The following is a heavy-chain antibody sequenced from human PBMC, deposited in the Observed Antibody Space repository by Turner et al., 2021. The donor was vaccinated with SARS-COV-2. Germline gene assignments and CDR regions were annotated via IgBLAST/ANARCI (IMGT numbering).Heavy chain of an antibody. V-gene: IGHV3-30-3*01. CDR2: ISYDGSNQ. Sequence: QVQLVESGGGVVQPGRSLRLSCAASGFTFSDFAMHWVRQAPGKGLEWVALISYDGSNQYYADSVKGRFTFSRDDSKNTLYLQMNSLSAEDTAVYHCARERRGYYAEYWGQGSLVTVSS. J-gene: IGHJ4*02. D-gene: IGHD3-3*01. CDR1: GFTFSDFA. CDR3: ARERRGYYAEY.